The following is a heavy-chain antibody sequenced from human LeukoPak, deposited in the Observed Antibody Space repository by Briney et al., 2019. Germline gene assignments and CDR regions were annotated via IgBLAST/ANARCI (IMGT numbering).Heavy chain of an antibody. J-gene: IGHJ4*02. CDR1: GFTFSRYS. CDR2: LSSSSSTI. V-gene: IGHV3-48*01. Sequence: PGGTLSLSCAASGFTFSRYSMNWVRQAQGKGLEGVSYLSSSSSTIYYADSVQGRFTISRDNAKNSLYLQMNSLRAEDTAVYYCARALQWLVDYDYWGQGTLVTVSS. CDR3: ARALQWLVDYDY. D-gene: IGHD6-19*01.